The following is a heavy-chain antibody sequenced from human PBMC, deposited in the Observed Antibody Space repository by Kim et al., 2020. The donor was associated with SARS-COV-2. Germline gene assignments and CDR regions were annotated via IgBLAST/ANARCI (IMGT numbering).Heavy chain of an antibody. J-gene: IGHJ6*02. Sequence: KGRFTISRDNSKHTLYLQMNSLRAEDTAVYYCATRMGITMVRGGPYGMDVWGQGTTVTVSS. CDR3: ATRMGITMVRGGPYGMDV. V-gene: IGHV3-23*01. D-gene: IGHD3-10*01.